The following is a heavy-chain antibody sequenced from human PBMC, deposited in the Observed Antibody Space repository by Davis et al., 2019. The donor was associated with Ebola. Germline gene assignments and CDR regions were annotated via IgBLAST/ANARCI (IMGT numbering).Heavy chain of an antibody. CDR3: AGNYYGSGSYNWFDP. D-gene: IGHD3-10*01. J-gene: IGHJ5*02. CDR2: ISDSGNT. CDR1: GGSIKSYY. Sequence: SETLSLTCTVSGGSIKSYYWSWIRQTPENGLEWIGYISDSGNTNYNPSLRSRVTISVDTSKNQFSLKLSSVTAADTAVYYCAGNYYGSGSYNWFDPWGQGTLVTVSS. V-gene: IGHV4-59*08.